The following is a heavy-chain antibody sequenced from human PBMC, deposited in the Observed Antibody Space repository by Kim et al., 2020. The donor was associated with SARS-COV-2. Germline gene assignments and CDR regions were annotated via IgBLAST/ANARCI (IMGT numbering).Heavy chain of an antibody. V-gene: IGHV3-23*01. CDR1: GFPFSLYA. J-gene: IGHJ4*02. CDR2: IGGSGGDT. Sequence: GGSLRLSCAASGFPFSLYAMSWVRQAPGKGLEWVSTIGGSGGDTYYADSVKGRFTISRDNSKNSLYLQMNSLRAEDTAVYYCAKRAERAFDYWGQGALVTVSS. CDR3: AKRAERAFDY.